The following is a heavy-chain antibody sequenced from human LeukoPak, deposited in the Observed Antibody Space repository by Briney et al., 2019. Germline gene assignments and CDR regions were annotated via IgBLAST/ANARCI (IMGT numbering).Heavy chain of an antibody. CDR3: ARDNSGSYPLDY. J-gene: IGHJ4*02. CDR1: GGSFSGYY. V-gene: IGHV4-34*01. D-gene: IGHD1-26*01. Sequence: PSETLSLTCAVYGGSFSGYYWSWIRQPPGKGLEWIGEINHSGSTNYNPSLKSRVTISVDTSKNQFSLKLSSVTAADTAVYYCARDNSGSYPLDYWGQGTLVTVS. CDR2: INHSGST.